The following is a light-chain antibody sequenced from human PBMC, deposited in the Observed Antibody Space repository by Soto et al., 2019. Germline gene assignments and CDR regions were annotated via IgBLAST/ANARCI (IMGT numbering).Light chain of an antibody. CDR2: DVS. V-gene: IGLV2-14*01. Sequence: QSALTQPASVSGSPGQSITISCTGTSSDVGGYNYVSWYQPHPGKAPKLMIYDVSNRPSGVSNRFSGSKSGNTASLTISGLQAEDEADYYCSSYTSSSLIVFGTGTKVTVL. J-gene: IGLJ1*01. CDR3: SSYTSSSLIV. CDR1: SSDVGGYNY.